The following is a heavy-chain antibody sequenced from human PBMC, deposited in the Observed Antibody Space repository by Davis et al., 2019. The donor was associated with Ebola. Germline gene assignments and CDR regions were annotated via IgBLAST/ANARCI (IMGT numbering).Heavy chain of an antibody. D-gene: IGHD6-6*01. CDR3: ARDSNEYSSSAFDY. Sequence: SLKISCAASGFTFDYYAMHWVRQAPGKGLEWVSGISWNSGSIGYADSVKGRFTISRDNSKNTLYLQMNSLRAEDTAVYYCARDSNEYSSSAFDYWGQGTLVTVSS. J-gene: IGHJ4*02. CDR1: GFTFDYYA. V-gene: IGHV3-9*01. CDR2: ISWNSGSI.